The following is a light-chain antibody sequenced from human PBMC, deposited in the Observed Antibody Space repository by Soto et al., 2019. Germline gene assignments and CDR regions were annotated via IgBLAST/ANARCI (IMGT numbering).Light chain of an antibody. CDR3: QQSSTIPLT. CDR1: QNINTY. Sequence: DIQMTQSPSSLSASVGDRIIITCRASQNINTYLNWYQQKPGKAPNLLIYVASSLQSGVPPRFSGSGSGTDFTLTISSLQPEDFPTYYCQQSSTIPLTFGQGTRLEIK. CDR2: VAS. V-gene: IGKV1-39*01. J-gene: IGKJ5*01.